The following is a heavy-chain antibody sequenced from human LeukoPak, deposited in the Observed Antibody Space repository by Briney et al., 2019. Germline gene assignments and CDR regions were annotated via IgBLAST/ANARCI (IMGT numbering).Heavy chain of an antibody. CDR3: AKDLYTYGTTPLDY. J-gene: IGHJ4*02. V-gene: IGHV3-23*01. CDR1: GFTFSSYA. CDR2: ISSSGGST. D-gene: IGHD5-18*01. Sequence: PGGSLRLSCAASGFTFSSYAMSWVRQTAGKGLEWVSSISSSGGSTYYADSVKGRFTIPRDYSKNTLYLQMNSLRAEDTAVYYCAKDLYTYGTTPLDYWGQGTLVAVSS.